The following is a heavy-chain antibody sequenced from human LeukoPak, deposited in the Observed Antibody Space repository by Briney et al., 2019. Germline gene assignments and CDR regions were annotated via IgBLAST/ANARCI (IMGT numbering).Heavy chain of an antibody. D-gene: IGHD1-26*01. CDR1: GFNFSTYG. Sequence: GGSLRLSCAASGFNFSTYGMHWVRQAPGKGLEWVTFIRFDGSNKYYADSVKGRFTISRDNSKNTLYLQMNSLRAEDTAVYYCAKDSKTYSGSYGVDYWGQGTLVTVSS. V-gene: IGHV3-30*02. CDR3: AKDSKTYSGSYGVDY. J-gene: IGHJ4*02. CDR2: IRFDGSNK.